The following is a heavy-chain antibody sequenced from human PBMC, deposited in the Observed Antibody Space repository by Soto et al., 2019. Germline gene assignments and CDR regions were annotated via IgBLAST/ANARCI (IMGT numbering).Heavy chain of an antibody. D-gene: IGHD3-10*01. CDR1: GGSISSGGYY. CDR3: ARARPTRGVFTRQKPDYFDY. CDR2: IYYSGST. J-gene: IGHJ4*02. Sequence: QVQLQESGPGLVKPSQTLSLTCTVSGGSISSGGYYWSWIRQHPGKGLEWIGYIYYSGSTYYNPSLKSRVTISVDTSKNQFSLKLSSVTAADTAVYYCARARPTRGVFTRQKPDYFDYWGQGTLVTVSS. V-gene: IGHV4-31*03.